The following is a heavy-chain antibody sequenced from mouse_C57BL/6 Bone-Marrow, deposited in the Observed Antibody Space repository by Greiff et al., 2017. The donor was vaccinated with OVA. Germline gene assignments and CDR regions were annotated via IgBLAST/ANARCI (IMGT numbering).Heavy chain of an antibody. D-gene: IGHD1-2*01. CDR1: GSNIKDDY. CDR3: TTVLRPVDY. Sequence: EVQLQQSGAELVRPGASVKLSCTASGSNIKDDYMHWVKQRPEQGLEWIGWIDPENGDTEYASKFQGKATITADTSSNTAYLQLSSLTSEDTAVYYCTTVLRPVDYWGQGTTLTVSS. J-gene: IGHJ2*01. V-gene: IGHV14-4*01. CDR2: IDPENGDT.